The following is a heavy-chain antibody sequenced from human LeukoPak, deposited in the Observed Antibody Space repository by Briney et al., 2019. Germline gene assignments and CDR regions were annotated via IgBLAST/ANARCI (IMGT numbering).Heavy chain of an antibody. CDR3: RTYRWGDSFEY. D-gene: IGHD3-16*01. CDR1: GFTVSSNY. J-gene: IGHJ4*02. V-gene: IGHV3-66*01. Sequence: SGGSLRLSCAASGFTVSSNYMSWVRQAPGKGLEWVSVIYSGGSTYYADSVKGRFTISRDNAKKTLYLQMNSLRVEDTAIYYCRTYRWGDSFEYWGQGTLVTVSS. CDR2: IYSGGST.